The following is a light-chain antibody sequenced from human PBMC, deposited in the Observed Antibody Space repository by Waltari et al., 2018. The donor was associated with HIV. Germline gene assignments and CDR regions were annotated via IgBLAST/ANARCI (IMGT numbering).Light chain of an antibody. Sequence: SSELIPPPSMSVSPGQTASITCSGDKLGNKYASWYQQKPGQSPVLVMYQDNKRPSDIPERFSGSNSGDTATLTISGTQALDEADYYCQAWDTSGVVFGGGTKLTVL. J-gene: IGLJ2*01. V-gene: IGLV3-1*01. CDR1: KLGNKY. CDR3: QAWDTSGVV. CDR2: QDN.